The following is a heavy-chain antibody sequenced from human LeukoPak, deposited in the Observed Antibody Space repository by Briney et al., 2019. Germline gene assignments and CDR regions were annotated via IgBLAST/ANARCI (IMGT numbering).Heavy chain of an antibody. CDR2: ISTDSGNM. J-gene: IGHJ4*02. D-gene: IGHD6-19*01. CDR1: GFTFSTFS. CDR3: ARVQRGIAVALDY. V-gene: IGHV3-21*01. Sequence: GGSLRLSCAVSGFTFSTFSMNWVRQAPGKGLEWVSAISTDSGNMYYADSVKGRFTISRDNVKNLLYLQMNSLRAEDTAVYYCARVQRGIAVALDYWGQGTLATVSS.